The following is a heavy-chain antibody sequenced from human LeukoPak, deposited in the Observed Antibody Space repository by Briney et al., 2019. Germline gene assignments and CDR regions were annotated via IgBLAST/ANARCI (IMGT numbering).Heavy chain of an antibody. D-gene: IGHD1-1*01. CDR3: VRDDVAWNDVHWFDP. CDR2: ISSTTTYI. Sequence: PGGSLRLSCAASGFTFSYYTMNWVRQAPGKGLEWVSSISSTTTYIYYADSVKGRFTISRDNAKNSLYLQMSSLRAEDTAVYCCVRDDVAWNDVHWFDPWGQGTLVTVSS. J-gene: IGHJ5*02. CDR1: GFTFSYYT. V-gene: IGHV3-21*01.